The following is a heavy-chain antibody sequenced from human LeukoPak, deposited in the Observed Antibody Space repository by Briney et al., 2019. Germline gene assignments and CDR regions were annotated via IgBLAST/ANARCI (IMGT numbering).Heavy chain of an antibody. CDR3: ARDSPPSIAARRGSFDY. Sequence: GSLGPSCAASGIPLSSYSMNWVRPAPGKGLEWVSSISSGSSYIYYADSVKGRFTISRDNAKNSLYLQMNSLRAEDTAVYYCARDSPPSIAARRGSFDYWGQGTLVTVSS. CDR1: GIPLSSYS. CDR2: ISSGSSYI. J-gene: IGHJ4*02. V-gene: IGHV3-21*01. D-gene: IGHD6-6*01.